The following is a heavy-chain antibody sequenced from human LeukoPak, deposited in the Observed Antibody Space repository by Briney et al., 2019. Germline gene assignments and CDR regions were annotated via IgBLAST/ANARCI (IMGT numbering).Heavy chain of an antibody. J-gene: IGHJ3*02. V-gene: IGHV3-66*01. CDR3: ARDTLVSTTEGAFDI. CDR2: IYSGGST. CDR1: GLTVSSTY. D-gene: IGHD4-23*01. Sequence: GGSLRLSCAASGLTVSSTYMSWVRQTPGKGLEWVSVIYSGGSTYYADSVKGRFTISRDNSKNTLYLQMNSLRAEDTAVYYCARDTLVSTTEGAFDIWGQGTMVTVSS.